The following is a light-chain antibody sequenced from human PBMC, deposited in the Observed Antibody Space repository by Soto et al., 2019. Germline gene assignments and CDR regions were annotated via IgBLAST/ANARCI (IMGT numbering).Light chain of an antibody. J-gene: IGKJ1*01. CDR1: QSVSSN. V-gene: IGKV3-15*01. CDR3: QQYNNWPRTWT. CDR2: GAS. Sequence: EIVMTQSPSTLSVSPGERATLSCRASQSVSSNLAWYQQKPGQAPRLLIFGASTGATGIPARFSGSGSGTEFTLTISSLQSEDFAVYYCQQYNNWPRTWTFGQGTKVDIK.